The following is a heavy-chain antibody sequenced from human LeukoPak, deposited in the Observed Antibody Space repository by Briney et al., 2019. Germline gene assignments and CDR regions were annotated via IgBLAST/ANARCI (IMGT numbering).Heavy chain of an antibody. Sequence: GGSLRLSCAASGFTFSNYGMHWVRQAPGKGLEWVAFIRYDGSNKYQADSVKGRFTISRDNSKNTLHLQMNSLRSEDTAVYYCAKDRVLRYFDWLFDLDYWGQGTLVTVSS. D-gene: IGHD3-9*01. CDR2: IRYDGSNK. J-gene: IGHJ4*02. V-gene: IGHV3-30*02. CDR1: GFTFSNYG. CDR3: AKDRVLRYFDWLFDLDY.